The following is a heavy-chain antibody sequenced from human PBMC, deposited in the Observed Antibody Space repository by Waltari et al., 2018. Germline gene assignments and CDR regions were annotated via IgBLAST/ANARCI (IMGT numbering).Heavy chain of an antibody. D-gene: IGHD6-19*01. V-gene: IGHV4-34*01. CDR2: INHSGST. Sequence: QVQLQQWGAGLLKPSETLSLTCAVYGGSFSGYYWSWTRHPQGKGLEWIGEINHSGSTNYNPSLKSRVTISVDTSKNQFSLKLSSVTAADTAVYYCARGAEAAEFSPLVNWFDPWGQGTLVTVSS. CDR1: GGSFSGYY. CDR3: ARGAEAAEFSPLVNWFDP. J-gene: IGHJ5*02.